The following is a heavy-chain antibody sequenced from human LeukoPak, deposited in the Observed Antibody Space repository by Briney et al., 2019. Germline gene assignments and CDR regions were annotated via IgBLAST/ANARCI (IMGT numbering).Heavy chain of an antibody. J-gene: IGHJ5*02. CDR1: GYTFTSYY. D-gene: IGHD3-10*01. CDR2: INPSGGST. CDR3: ARAVITMVRGVNLNWFDP. Sequence: ASVKVSCKASGYTFTSYYMHWVRQAPGQGLEWMRIINPSGGSTSYAQRFQGRVTMTRDTSTSTVYMELSSLRSEDTAVYYCARAVITMVRGVNLNWFDPWGQGTLVTVSS. V-gene: IGHV1-46*01.